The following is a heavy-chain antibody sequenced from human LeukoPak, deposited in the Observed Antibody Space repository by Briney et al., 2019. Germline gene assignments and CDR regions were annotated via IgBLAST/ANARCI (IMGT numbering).Heavy chain of an antibody. CDR3: ARGVPAAMGGYSSGWYVGNWFDP. D-gene: IGHD6-19*01. CDR2: IYTSGST. CDR1: GGSISSYY. Sequence: SETLSLTCTVSGGSISSYYWSWIRQPAGKGLEWIGRIYTSGSTNYNPSLKSRVTMSADTSKNQFSLKLSSVTAADTAVYYCARGVPAAMGGYSSGWYVGNWFDPWGQGTLVTVSS. J-gene: IGHJ5*02. V-gene: IGHV4-4*07.